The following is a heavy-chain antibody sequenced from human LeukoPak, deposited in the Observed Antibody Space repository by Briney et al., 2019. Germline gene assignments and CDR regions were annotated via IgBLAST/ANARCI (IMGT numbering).Heavy chain of an antibody. CDR2: IKEDGNDK. Sequence: GGSLRLSCAASGFTFSSYWMSWVRQAPGKGLEWVANIKEDGNDKYYVDSVKGRFTISRDNAKNSLYLQMNGLKAEDTAVYYCAKGKPYDSSGYYLPSPNFDYWGQGTLVTVSS. V-gene: IGHV3-7*03. CDR1: GFTFSSYW. CDR3: AKGKPYDSSGYYLPSPNFDY. J-gene: IGHJ4*02. D-gene: IGHD3-22*01.